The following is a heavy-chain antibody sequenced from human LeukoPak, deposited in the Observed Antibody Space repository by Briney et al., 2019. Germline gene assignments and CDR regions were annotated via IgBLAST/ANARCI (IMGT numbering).Heavy chain of an antibody. V-gene: IGHV2-70*04. CDR1: GFPLRTSGMR. Sequence: SGPALVKPTQTLTLTCTFSGFPLRTSGMRVNWIHQPPGKAREWLARMDWDDDKFYCASLRTRLTISKDTSKNQVVLTLISMDPADTATFFFSKQKTAYEIDYWGQGTLVTVSS. J-gene: IGHJ4*02. CDR2: MDWDDDK. D-gene: IGHD2-21*01. CDR3: SKQKTAYEIDY.